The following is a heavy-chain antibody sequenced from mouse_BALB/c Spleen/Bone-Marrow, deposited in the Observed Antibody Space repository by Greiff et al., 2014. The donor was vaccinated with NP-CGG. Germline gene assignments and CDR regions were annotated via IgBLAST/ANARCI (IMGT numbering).Heavy chain of an antibody. CDR1: GYSFTGYN. V-gene: IGHV1-39*01. Sequence: VKISCKASGYSFTGYNMNWVKQSNGKSLEWIGDIDPYYGGTSYNQKLKDKATLTGDKSSSTAYMQLKSLKAEDSAGYYCAISGSLRAMDDGGQGTSVTVSS. CDR2: IDPYYGGT. CDR3: AISGSLRAMDD. D-gene: IGHD1-1*01. J-gene: IGHJ4*01.